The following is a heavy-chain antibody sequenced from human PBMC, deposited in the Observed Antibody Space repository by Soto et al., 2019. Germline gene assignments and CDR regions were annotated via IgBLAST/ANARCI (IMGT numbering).Heavy chain of an antibody. CDR3: AKDGDRVTAPGDKTYDDCGMDV. D-gene: IGHD4-4*01. CDR2: ISWNSGSI. Sequence: FLPLSFPALGFPLYDYDMHLVRHVPGKGLEWVSGISWNSGSIGYADSATGRFTISRDNAKNSLYLQMNSLRAEDTALYYCAKDGDRVTAPGDKTYDDCGMDVWGKG. CDR1: GFPLYDYD. J-gene: IGHJ6*04. V-gene: IGHV3-9*01.